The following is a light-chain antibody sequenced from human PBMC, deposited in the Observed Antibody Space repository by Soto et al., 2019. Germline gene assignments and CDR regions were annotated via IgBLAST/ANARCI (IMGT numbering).Light chain of an antibody. J-gene: IGKJ1*01. Sequence: EIGLTQSPGTLSLSPGERATLSCRASQSVSSSYSAWYQQKPGQAPRPLIYGASSRAIGIPDRFSGSGSGTDFTLTISRLEPEDFAVYYCQQYCSSPWTFGQGTKVEIK. CDR3: QQYCSSPWT. CDR2: GAS. V-gene: IGKV3-20*01. CDR1: QSVSSSY.